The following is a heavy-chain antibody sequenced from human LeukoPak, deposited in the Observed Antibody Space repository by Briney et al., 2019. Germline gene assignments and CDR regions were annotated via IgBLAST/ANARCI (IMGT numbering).Heavy chain of an antibody. D-gene: IGHD2-8*02. V-gene: IGHV4-34*01. CDR3: ARVPLYWQDPFDF. CDR1: RQSYSRYS. Sequence: SVTLCLTCGFYRQSYSRYSWSWVRQPPGNGLEAVGEVSQTGSGRTNYNPTLKSRVTISVDTSKNQFALELTSVTAADTAMYYCARVPLYWQDPFDFWGQGTLVSVSS. CDR2: VSQTGSGRT. J-gene: IGHJ4*02.